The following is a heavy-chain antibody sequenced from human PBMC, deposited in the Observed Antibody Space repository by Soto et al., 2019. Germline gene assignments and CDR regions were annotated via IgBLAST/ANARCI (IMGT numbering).Heavy chain of an antibody. CDR1: GGSISSGVYS. V-gene: IGHV4-30-2*01. Sequence: PSETLSLTCAVSGGSISSGVYSWIWIRQPPGKGLEWIGYIYHSGSTYYNPSLKSRVTISVDRSKNQFSLKLSSVTAADTAVYYCARGDRAPFDYWGQGTLVTVSS. CDR2: IYHSGST. CDR3: ARGDRAPFDY. J-gene: IGHJ4*02.